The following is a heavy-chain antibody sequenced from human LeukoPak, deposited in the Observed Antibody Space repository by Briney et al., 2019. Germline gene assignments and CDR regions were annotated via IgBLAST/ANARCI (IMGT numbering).Heavy chain of an antibody. CDR3: AKDKTVAGHNSFDY. Sequence: GGSLRLSCAASGFTFSSYAMSWVRQAPGKGLEWVSSISGSGVNTYYADSVKGRFTISRDNPKNTLYLQMNSLRAEDTAVYYCAKDKTVAGHNSFDYWGQGTLVTVSS. V-gene: IGHV3-23*01. CDR2: ISGSGVNT. CDR1: GFTFSSYA. J-gene: IGHJ4*02. D-gene: IGHD6-19*01.